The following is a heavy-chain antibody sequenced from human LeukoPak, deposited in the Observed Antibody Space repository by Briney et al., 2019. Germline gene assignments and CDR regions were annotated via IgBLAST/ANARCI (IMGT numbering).Heavy chain of an antibody. CDR1: GDSINSLD. CDR3: AKRDRDTDDAFDI. J-gene: IGHJ3*02. V-gene: IGHV3-23*01. CDR2: ISGSGGST. Sequence: ETLSLTCTVSGDSINSLDLWSWVRQAPGKGLEWVSAISGSGGSTYYADSVKGRFTISRDNSKNTLYLQMNSLRAEDTAVYYCAKRDRDTDDAFDIWGQGTMVTVSS. D-gene: IGHD5-18*01.